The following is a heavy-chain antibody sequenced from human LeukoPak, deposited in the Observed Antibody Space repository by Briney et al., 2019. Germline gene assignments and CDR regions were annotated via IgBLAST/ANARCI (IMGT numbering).Heavy chain of an antibody. D-gene: IGHD3-3*01. V-gene: IGHV1-69*13. CDR1: GGSFNNFA. Sequence: GASVKVSCKSSGGSFNNFAVNWVRQAPGQRPEWMGRVIPLFGKPDYAQKFHDRVEIIADRSTNTLYMEMSSLTSEDTAVYYCARGPPITVVGILTHNWFDPWGQGTLVAVSS. J-gene: IGHJ5*02. CDR2: VIPLFGKP. CDR3: ARGPPITVVGILTHNWFDP.